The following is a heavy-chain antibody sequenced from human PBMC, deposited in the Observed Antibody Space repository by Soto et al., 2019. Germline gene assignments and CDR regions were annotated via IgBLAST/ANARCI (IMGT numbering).Heavy chain of an antibody. CDR2: ISAYNGNT. J-gene: IGHJ3*02. CDR3: ANDIRVRGVSPPTRCFDI. CDR1: GYTFTSYG. Sequence: ASVKVSCKASGYTFTSYGISWVRQAPGQGLEWMGWISAYNGNTNYAQKLQGRVTMTTDTSTSTAYMELRSLRSDDTAVESWANDIRVRGVSPPTRCFDIWGQGTMVTVSS. D-gene: IGHD3-10*01. V-gene: IGHV1-18*01.